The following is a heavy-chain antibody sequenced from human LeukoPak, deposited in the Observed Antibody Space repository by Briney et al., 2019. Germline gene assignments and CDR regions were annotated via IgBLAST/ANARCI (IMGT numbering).Heavy chain of an antibody. V-gene: IGHV3-23*01. CDR2: ISGSGATT. Sequence: PGGSLRLSCAASGFTFRTYSMNWVRQAPGKGLEWVSDISGSGATTSFADSVKGRFTISRDNSKNTLYLQMNNLRAEDTAVYYCAKVRGLYYYYGMDVWGQGTTVTVSS. D-gene: IGHD3/OR15-3a*01. CDR1: GFTFRTYS. CDR3: AKVRGLYYYYGMDV. J-gene: IGHJ6*02.